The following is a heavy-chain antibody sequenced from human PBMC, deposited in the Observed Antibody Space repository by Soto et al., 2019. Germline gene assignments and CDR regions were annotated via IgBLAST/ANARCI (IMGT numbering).Heavy chain of an antibody. V-gene: IGHV4-31*02. J-gene: IGHJ4*02. CDR3: ALALGPTTGLDY. Sequence: QVQLQESGPGLVKPSQTLSLTCSVSGASTVSHYHWTWIRQPPGKGLEWMGYIFNSGTTFYNPSLTSRLSISMDTSGNHFSLELRSVTAADTAVYYCALALGPTTGLDYCGQGTLVTVSS. D-gene: IGHD1-26*01. CDR2: IFNSGTT. CDR1: GASTVSHYH.